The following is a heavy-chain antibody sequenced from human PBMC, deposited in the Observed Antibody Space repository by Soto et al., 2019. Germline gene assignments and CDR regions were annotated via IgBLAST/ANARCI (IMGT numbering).Heavy chain of an antibody. CDR2: VYHSGST. D-gene: IGHD6-6*01. CDR1: GGAMRNYY. J-gene: IGHJ4*02. Sequence: SETLSLTGSVSGGAMRNYYWNGIRQPPGRGLEWIGYVYHSGSTNDNPPLKSRVSMSVDVSRNPFSLTLHSVTAAATAVSFCTSSYSTSSSPDYWGQGTLVTVSS. V-gene: IGHV4-59*01. CDR3: TSSYSTSSSPDY.